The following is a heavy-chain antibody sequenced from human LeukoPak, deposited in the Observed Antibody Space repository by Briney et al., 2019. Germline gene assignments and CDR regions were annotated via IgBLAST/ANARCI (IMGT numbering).Heavy chain of an antibody. D-gene: IGHD1-7*01. Sequence: SETLSLTCTVSGFTISSSSYYWGRKPQRQGQGRESIGSIYYSGSSYYNPSLKSRVTIFVDTSKNHISLMLRYVTGADAAVYYCARRPRTTRIHWFDPWGQGTLVTVSS. CDR3: ARRPRTTRIHWFDP. V-gene: IGHV4-39*02. J-gene: IGHJ5*02. CDR1: GFTISSSSYY. CDR2: IYYSGSS.